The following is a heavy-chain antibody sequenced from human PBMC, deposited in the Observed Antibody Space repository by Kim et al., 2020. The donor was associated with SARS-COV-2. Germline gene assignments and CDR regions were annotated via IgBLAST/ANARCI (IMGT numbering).Heavy chain of an antibody. J-gene: IGHJ4*02. CDR2: T. Sequence: TYYNPSRKSRVTISVDTSKNQVSLKLSSVTAADTAVYYCAREIGGYYFDYWGQGTLVTVSS. CDR3: AREIGGYYFDY. D-gene: IGHD3-16*01. V-gene: IGHV4-31*02.